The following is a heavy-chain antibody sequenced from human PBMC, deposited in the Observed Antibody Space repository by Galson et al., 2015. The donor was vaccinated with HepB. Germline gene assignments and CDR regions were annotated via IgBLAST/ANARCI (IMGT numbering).Heavy chain of an antibody. D-gene: IGHD6-13*01. V-gene: IGHV1-46*01. CDR1: GYTFTSYG. J-gene: IGHJ3*02. Sequence: SVKVSCKASGYTFTSYGISWVRQAPGQGLEWMGIINPSGGSTSYAQKFQGRVTMTRDTSTSTVYMELSSLRSEDTAVYYCARTIAAAGNGEAFDIWGQGTMVTVSS. CDR2: INPSGGST. CDR3: ARTIAAAGNGEAFDI.